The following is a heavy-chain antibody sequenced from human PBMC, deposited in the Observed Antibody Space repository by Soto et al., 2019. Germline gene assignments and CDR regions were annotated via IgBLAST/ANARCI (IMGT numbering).Heavy chain of an antibody. CDR3: ARDGAYYDFWSGYYLVGAFDI. V-gene: IGHV4-4*02. CDR2: IYHSGST. J-gene: IGHJ3*02. CDR1: SGSISSSNW. D-gene: IGHD3-3*01. Sequence: QVQLQESGPGLVKPSGTLSLTCAVSSGSISSSNWWSWVRQPPGKGLEWIGEIYHSGSTNYNPSLQSRVTISVDKSKIQFSLKLSSVTAADTAVYYCARDGAYYDFWSGYYLVGAFDIWGQGTMVTVSS.